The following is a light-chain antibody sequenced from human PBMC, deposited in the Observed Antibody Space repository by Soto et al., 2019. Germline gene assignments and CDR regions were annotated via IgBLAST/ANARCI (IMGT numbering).Light chain of an antibody. J-gene: IGLJ1*01. V-gene: IGLV2-14*03. CDR1: SSDVGRYDY. Sequence: QSALTQPASVSGSPGQSITISCTGTSSDVGRYDYVSWYQQHPGKAPKLMIYDVSSRPSGVSNRFSGSKSGNTASLAISGLQVEDEADYFCSSYTGSSTHVFGTGTKVTVL. CDR3: SSYTGSSTHV. CDR2: DVS.